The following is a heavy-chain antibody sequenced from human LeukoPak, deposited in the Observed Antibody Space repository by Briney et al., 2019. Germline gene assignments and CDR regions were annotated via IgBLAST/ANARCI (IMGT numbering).Heavy chain of an antibody. J-gene: IGHJ6*02. V-gene: IGHV3-30*18. CDR1: GFIFTNYA. D-gene: IGHD4-23*01. Sequence: GGSLRLSCVASGFIFTNYAIHWVRQAPDKGPECVAVISFDGSKKYYADSVKGRFTISRDDSRNTAYLQMDSLRVEDTAVYHCVKRGGGNHGLDVWGQGTQVTVS. CDR2: ISFDGSKK. CDR3: VKRGGGNHGLDV.